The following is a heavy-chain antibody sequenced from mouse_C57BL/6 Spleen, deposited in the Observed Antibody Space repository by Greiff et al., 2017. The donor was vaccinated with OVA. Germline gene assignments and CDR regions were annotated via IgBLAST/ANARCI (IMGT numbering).Heavy chain of an antibody. J-gene: IGHJ4*01. Sequence: EVKLVESGGGLVKPGGSLKLSCAASGFTFSSYAMSWVRQTPEKRLEWVATIRDGGSYTYYPDNVKGRFTISRDNAKNNLYLQMRHVKSENKDMDNCARDANWDDAMDYWGQGTSVTVSS. V-gene: IGHV5-4*01. D-gene: IGHD4-1*02. CDR2: IRDGGSYT. CDR3: ARDANWDDAMDY. CDR1: GFTFSSYA.